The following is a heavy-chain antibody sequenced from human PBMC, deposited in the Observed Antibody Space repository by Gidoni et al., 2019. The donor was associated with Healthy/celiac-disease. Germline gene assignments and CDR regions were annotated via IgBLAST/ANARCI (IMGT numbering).Heavy chain of an antibody. CDR1: GYSISSGYY. V-gene: IGHV4-38-2*01. D-gene: IGHD2-21*02. J-gene: IGHJ5*02. CDR3: ARGVTPGSDNWFDP. Sequence: QVQLQESGPGLVKPSETLSLTCAVSGYSISSGYYWGWIRQPPGTGLEWIGSIYHSGSTYYNPSLKSRVTISVDTSKNQFSLKLSSVTAADTAVYYCARGVTPGSDNWFDPWGQGTLVTVSS. CDR2: IYHSGST.